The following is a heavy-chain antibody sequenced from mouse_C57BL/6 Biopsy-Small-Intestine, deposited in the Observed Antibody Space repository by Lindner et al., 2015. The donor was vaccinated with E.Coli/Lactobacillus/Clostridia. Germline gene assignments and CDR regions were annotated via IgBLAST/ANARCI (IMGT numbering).Heavy chain of an antibody. D-gene: IGHD1-1*01. V-gene: IGHV1-82*01. CDR2: IYPGDGDT. CDR3: ARGTTVLGDYFDY. J-gene: IGHJ2*01. Sequence: VQLQESGPDLVKPGASVKISCKASGYAFSTSWMNWVKQRPGEGLEWIGRIYPGDGDTNFNGRFKAKATLTADKSSGTAYMQLSSLTSEDSAVYFCARGTTVLGDYFDYWGQGTTLTVSS. CDR1: GYAFSTSW.